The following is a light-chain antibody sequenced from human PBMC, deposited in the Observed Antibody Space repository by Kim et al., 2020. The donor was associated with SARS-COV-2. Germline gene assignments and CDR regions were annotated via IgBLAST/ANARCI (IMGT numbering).Light chain of an antibody. J-gene: IGLJ2*01. CDR1: KLGDKY. CDR3: QAWDSSNVV. V-gene: IGLV3-1*01. Sequence: VSPGQTASITCSGDKLGDKYACWYQQKPGQSPVLVIYQDSKRPSGIPERFSGSNSGNTATLTISGTQAMDKADYYCQAWDSSNVVFGGGTQLTVL. CDR2: QDS.